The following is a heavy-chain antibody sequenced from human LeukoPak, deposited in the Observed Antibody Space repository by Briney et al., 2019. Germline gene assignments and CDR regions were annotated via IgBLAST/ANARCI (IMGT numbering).Heavy chain of an antibody. CDR3: AREVSYYDFWSGYYHWFDP. J-gene: IGHJ5*02. CDR2: IYSGGST. CDR1: GFTVSSNY. V-gene: IGHV3-66*02. D-gene: IGHD3-3*01. Sequence: GGSLRLSCAASGFTVSSNYMSWVRQAPGKGLEWVSVIYSGGSTYYADSVKGRFTISRDNSKNTLYLQMNSLRAEDTAVYYCAREVSYYDFWSGYYHWFDPWGQGTLVTVSS.